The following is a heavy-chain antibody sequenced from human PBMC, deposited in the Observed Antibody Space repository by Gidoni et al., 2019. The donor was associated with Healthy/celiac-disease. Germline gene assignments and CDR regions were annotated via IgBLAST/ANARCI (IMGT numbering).Heavy chain of an antibody. Sequence: QVQLVESGGGVVQPGRSLRLSCAASGFTFSSYGMHWVRQAPGKGLEWVAVIWYDGSNKYYADSVKGRFTISRDNSKNTLYLQMNSLRAEDTAVYYCARTRTEYSGYDYLIDYWGQGTLVTVSS. CDR3: ARTRTEYSGYDYLIDY. D-gene: IGHD5-12*01. CDR2: IWYDGSNK. V-gene: IGHV3-33*01. CDR1: GFTFSSYG. J-gene: IGHJ4*02.